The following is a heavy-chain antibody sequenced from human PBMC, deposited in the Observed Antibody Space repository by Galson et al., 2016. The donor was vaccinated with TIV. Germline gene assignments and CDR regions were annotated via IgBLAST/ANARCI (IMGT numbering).Heavy chain of an antibody. J-gene: IGHJ4*02. CDR2: IYQSGST. V-gene: IGHV4-38-2*01. D-gene: IGHD3-10*01. Sequence: ETLSLTCAVSGYSITSGYYWGWIRQPPGKGLEWIGSIYQSGSTYYNPSLKSRVAISIDTSKNQFSLRLTYVTAADTAVYYCARHSLWFGELGGFDYWGQGTLVTVSS. CDR1: GYSITSGYY. CDR3: ARHSLWFGELGGFDY.